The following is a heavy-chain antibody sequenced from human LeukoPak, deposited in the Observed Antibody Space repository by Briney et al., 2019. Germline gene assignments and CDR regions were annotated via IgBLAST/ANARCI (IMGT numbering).Heavy chain of an antibody. V-gene: IGHV3-23*01. Sequence: GGSLRLSCAASGFTFSSYAMSWVRQAPGKGLEWVSAISGSGGSTYYADSVKGRFTISRDNSKNTLYLQMNSLRAEDTAMYYCAKVRDSISVLGGAFDIWGQGTMVTVSS. CDR1: GFTFSSYA. D-gene: IGHD2-21*01. CDR3: AKVRDSISVLGGAFDI. J-gene: IGHJ3*02. CDR2: ISGSGGST.